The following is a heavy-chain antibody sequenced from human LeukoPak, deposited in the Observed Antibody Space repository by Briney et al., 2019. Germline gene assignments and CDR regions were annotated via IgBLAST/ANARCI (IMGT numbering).Heavy chain of an antibody. CDR2: ISSSSSYI. CDR1: GFTFSSDG. V-gene: IGHV3-21*01. Sequence: NPGGSLRLSWAAAGFTFSSDGMNWVRQAPGKGLEWVSSISSSSSYILYADSVKGRSTIPRDNAKTSLYLQMNSLRAEDTAVYYSARDAIAAAGIYYYYGMDVWGQGTTVTVSS. D-gene: IGHD6-13*01. J-gene: IGHJ6*02. CDR3: ARDAIAAAGIYYYYGMDV.